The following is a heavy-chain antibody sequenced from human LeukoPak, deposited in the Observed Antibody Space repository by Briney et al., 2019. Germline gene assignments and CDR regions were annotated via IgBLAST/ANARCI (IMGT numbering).Heavy chain of an antibody. D-gene: IGHD3-3*01. J-gene: IGHJ4*02. CDR1: GFTFSSYS. Sequence: PGGSLRLSCAASGFTFSSYSMNWVRQAPGKGLEWVSSISSSSSYIYYADSVKGRFTISRDNAKNSLYLQMNSLRAEDTAVYYCAKGVRFLEWSYFDYWGQGTLVTVSS. V-gene: IGHV3-21*01. CDR3: AKGVRFLEWSYFDY. CDR2: ISSSSSYI.